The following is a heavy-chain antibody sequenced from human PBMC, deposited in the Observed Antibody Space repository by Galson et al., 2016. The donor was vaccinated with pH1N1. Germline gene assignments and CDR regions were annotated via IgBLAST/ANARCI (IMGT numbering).Heavy chain of an antibody. V-gene: IGHV3-30*18. CDR2: ISYDGSDK. J-gene: IGHJ4*02. Sequence: WVHQAPGKGLEWVAGISYDGSDKFYADSVKGRFTISRDNSKNTLYLLMDSLRYDDTAVYYCAKDQSVFDLPIDYWGQGTLVSVSS. CDR3: AKDQSVFDLPIDY. D-gene: IGHD3-9*01.